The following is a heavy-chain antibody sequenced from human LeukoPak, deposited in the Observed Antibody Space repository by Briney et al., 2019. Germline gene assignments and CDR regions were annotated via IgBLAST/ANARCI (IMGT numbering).Heavy chain of an antibody. CDR3: ARSTGYYAPFDP. J-gene: IGHJ5*02. CDR1: GGSISNYY. Sequence: TSETLSLTCTVSGGSISNYYWNWIRQPPGKGLEWIGYIYYSGSTKYNLSLKSRVTMSVDTAKNHFSLRLSSVTAADTAVYYCARSTGYYAPFDPWGQGTLVTVSS. V-gene: IGHV4-59*08. D-gene: IGHD3-9*01. CDR2: IYYSGST.